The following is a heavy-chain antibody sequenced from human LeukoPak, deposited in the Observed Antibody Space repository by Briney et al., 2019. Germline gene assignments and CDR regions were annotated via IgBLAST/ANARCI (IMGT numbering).Heavy chain of an antibody. CDR3: ARSLSITIFGVVTNPPYYYYYYMDV. J-gene: IGHJ6*03. Sequence: GGSLRLSCAASGFTFSSYWMHWVCQAPGKGLVWVSRINSDGSSRSYADSVKGRFTISRDNAKNTLYLQMNSLRAEDMAVYYCARSLSITIFGVVTNPPYYYYYYMDVWGKGTTVTVSS. V-gene: IGHV3-74*01. CDR1: GFTFSSYW. D-gene: IGHD3-3*01. CDR2: INSDGSSR.